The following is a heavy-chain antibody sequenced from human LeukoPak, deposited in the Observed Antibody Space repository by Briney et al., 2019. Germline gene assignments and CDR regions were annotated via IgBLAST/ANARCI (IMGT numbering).Heavy chain of an antibody. J-gene: IGHJ4*02. D-gene: IGHD3-22*01. CDR1: GDSISSGDYF. V-gene: IGHV4-30-2*01. Sequence: SQTMSLTCTVPGDSISSGDYFWGWIRQPPGKGLEWIGEINHSGSTNYNPSLKSRVTISVDTSKNQFSLKLSSVTAADTAVYYCARHGQRTRLSGYLAYWGQGTLVTVSS. CDR2: INHSGST. CDR3: ARHGQRTRLSGYLAY.